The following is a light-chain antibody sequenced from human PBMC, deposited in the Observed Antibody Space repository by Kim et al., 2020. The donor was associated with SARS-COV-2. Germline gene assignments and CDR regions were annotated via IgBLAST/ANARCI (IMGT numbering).Light chain of an antibody. V-gene: IGKV1-5*03. Sequence: ASVGGSVDTICRASGRFGPYLAWYQQQAGRPPKVLIHQASNLRSGVFSRFAGSVSGTEFTLTITSLLPDDVATYYCHQYGSYPWTFGQGTKVDIK. CDR1: GRFGPY. CDR2: QAS. CDR3: HQYGSYPWT. J-gene: IGKJ1*01.